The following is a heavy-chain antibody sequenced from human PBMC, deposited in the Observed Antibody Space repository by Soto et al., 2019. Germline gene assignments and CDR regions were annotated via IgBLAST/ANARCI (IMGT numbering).Heavy chain of an antibody. Sequence: QVQLVQSGAEVKKPGASVKVSCKTSGYTFTSHGISWVRQAPGQGLEWMGWISPYNGDTNYAQKLQGRVSVTTDSSTRTAHMELRSLRSEDTAVYYCARMVRGSTVGYYYYMDVWGKGTTVTVSS. CDR2: ISPYNGDT. D-gene: IGHD3-10*01. V-gene: IGHV1-18*01. CDR3: ARMVRGSTVGYYYYMDV. J-gene: IGHJ6*03. CDR1: GYTFTSHG.